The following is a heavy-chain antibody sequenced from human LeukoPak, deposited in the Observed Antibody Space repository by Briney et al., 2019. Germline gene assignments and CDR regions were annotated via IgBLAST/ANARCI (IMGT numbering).Heavy chain of an antibody. CDR1: GFTVSSNY. Sequence: GGSLRLSCAASGFTVSSNYMSWVRQAPGKGLEWVSGINWNGGSTGYADSVKGRFTISRDNAKNSLYLQMNSLRAEDTALYHCVREVSAIVGANYYHYYMDVWGKGTTVTISS. CDR2: INWNGGST. J-gene: IGHJ6*03. D-gene: IGHD1-26*01. CDR3: VREVSAIVGANYYHYYMDV. V-gene: IGHV3-20*01.